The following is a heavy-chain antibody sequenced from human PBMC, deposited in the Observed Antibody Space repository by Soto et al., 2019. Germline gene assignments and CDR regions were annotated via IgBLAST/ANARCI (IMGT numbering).Heavy chain of an antibody. D-gene: IGHD3-10*01. J-gene: IGHJ6*02. CDR2: IYYSGST. Sequence: SETLSLTCTASGGSISSSIYYWGWIRQPPGKGLEWIGSIYYSGSTYYNPSLKSRVTISVDSSKNQFSLKLSSVTAADTAVYYCARHYGYGSGSYYYYYGMDVWGQGTTVTVSS. V-gene: IGHV4-39*01. CDR3: ARHYGYGSGSYYYYYGMDV. CDR1: GGSISSSIYY.